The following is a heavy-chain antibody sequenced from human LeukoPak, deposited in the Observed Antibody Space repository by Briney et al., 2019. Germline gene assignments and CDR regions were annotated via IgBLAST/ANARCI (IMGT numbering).Heavy chain of an antibody. CDR1: GFTFSDYS. CDR2: ISGSSNYI. D-gene: IGHD3-10*01. Sequence: GGSLRLSCAVSGFTFSDYSINWVRQAPGKGLEWVSYISGSSNYIYYADSVKGRFTISRDSAKNSVYLQMSSLRADDTAVYYCARDSGWKFDPWGQGTLVTVSS. J-gene: IGHJ5*02. CDR3: ARDSGWKFDP. V-gene: IGHV3-21*01.